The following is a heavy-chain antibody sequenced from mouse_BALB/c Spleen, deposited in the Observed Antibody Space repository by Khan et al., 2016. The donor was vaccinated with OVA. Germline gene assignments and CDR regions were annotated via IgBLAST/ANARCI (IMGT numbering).Heavy chain of an antibody. CDR3: ARSVTITTVVATDFDY. D-gene: IGHD1-1*01. CDR2: ISYSGRT. J-gene: IGHJ2*01. CDR1: GYSITSDYA. V-gene: IGHV3-2*02. Sequence: EVQLQESGPGLVKPSQSLSLTCTVTGYSITSDYAWNWIRQFAGNKLEWMGYISYSGRTSYNPTLKGRISINRDTSRNPFFLQLNSVTTEDTATYYCARSVTITTVVATDFDYWGQGTTLTVSS.